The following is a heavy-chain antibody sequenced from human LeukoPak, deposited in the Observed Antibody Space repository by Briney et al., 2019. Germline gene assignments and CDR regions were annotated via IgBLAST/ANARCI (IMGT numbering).Heavy chain of an antibody. CDR1: GGSISSSNYY. CDR3: ARDLFYYDSSGYGQGYYYGMDV. D-gene: IGHD3-22*01. CDR2: IYYSGST. J-gene: IGHJ6*02. Sequence: TSETLSLTCTVSGGSISSSNYYWGWIRQPPGKGLEWIGSIYYSGSTYYNPSLKSRVTISVDTSKNQFSLKLSSVTAADTAVYYCARDLFYYDSSGYGQGYYYGMDVWGQGTTVTVSS. V-gene: IGHV4-39*07.